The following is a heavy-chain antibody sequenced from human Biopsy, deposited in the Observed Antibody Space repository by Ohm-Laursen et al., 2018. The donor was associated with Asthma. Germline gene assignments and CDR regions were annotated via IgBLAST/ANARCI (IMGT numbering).Heavy chain of an antibody. Sequence: ASVKVSCKASGYPFTSFDLNRVRLAAGQGLEWMGWMNPRSGVTNFAPKFRGRISMTRDASINTAYLEMSSLRSDDTALYFCAATGYSGYYYRTWGQGTLVTVSS. J-gene: IGHJ5*02. CDR3: AATGYSGYYYRT. CDR2: MNPRSGVT. D-gene: IGHD5-12*01. CDR1: GYPFTSFD. V-gene: IGHV1-8*02.